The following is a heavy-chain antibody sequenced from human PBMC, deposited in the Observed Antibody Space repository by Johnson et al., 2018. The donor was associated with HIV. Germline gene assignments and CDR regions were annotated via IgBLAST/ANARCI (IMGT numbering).Heavy chain of an antibody. J-gene: IGHJ3*02. CDR1: GFTFSSYA. CDR2: ISYDGSNK. V-gene: IGHV3-30*04. Sequence: VQLVESGGGVVQPGRSLRLSCAASGFTFSSYAMHWVRQAPGKGLEWVAVISYDGSNKYYADSVKGRFTISRDNSKNTLYLQMNSLRAEDTAVYYCARSLVLVRGAFDIWGQGTMVTVSS. CDR3: ARSLVLVRGAFDI. D-gene: IGHD6-6*01.